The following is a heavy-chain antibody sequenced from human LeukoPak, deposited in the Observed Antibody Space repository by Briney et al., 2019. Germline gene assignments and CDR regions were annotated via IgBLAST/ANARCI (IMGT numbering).Heavy chain of an antibody. CDR3: ARAILTGYRVPYYFDY. CDR1: GGSISSSSYY. J-gene: IGHJ4*02. D-gene: IGHD3-9*01. CDR2: IYYSGST. Sequence: SETLSLTCTVSGGSISSSSYYWGWIRQPPGRGLEWIGSIYYSGSTYYNPSLKSRVTISVDTSKNQFSLKLSSVTAADTAVYYCARAILTGYRVPYYFDYWGQGTLVTVSS. V-gene: IGHV4-39*01.